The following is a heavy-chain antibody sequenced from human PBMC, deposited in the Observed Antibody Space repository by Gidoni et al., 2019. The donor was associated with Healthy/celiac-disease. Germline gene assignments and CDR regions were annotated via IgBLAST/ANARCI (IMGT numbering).Heavy chain of an antibody. D-gene: IGHD3-3*01. V-gene: IGHV3-23*01. CDR1: GFTFSSSA. J-gene: IGHJ4*02. Sequence: EVQLLESGGGLVQPGGSLRLSCAASGFTFSSSAMSWVRQAPGKGLGWVSAISGSGGSTYYADYVKGRFTISRDNSKNTLYLQMNSLRAEDTAVYYCAKGGDYDFWSGYYPYYFDYWGQGTLVTVSS. CDR2: ISGSGGST. CDR3: AKGGDYDFWSGYYPYYFDY.